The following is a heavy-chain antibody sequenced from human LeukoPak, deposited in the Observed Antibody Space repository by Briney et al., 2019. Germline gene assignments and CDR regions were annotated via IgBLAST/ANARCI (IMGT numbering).Heavy chain of an antibody. V-gene: IGHV3-48*03. D-gene: IGHD4-17*01. J-gene: IGHJ5*02. CDR3: ASERGGGDYVWFDP. CDR1: GFTFSSYE. Sequence: PGGSLRLSCAASGFTFSSYEMNWVRQAPGKGLEWVSYISSSGSTIYYADSVKGRFTISRDNAKNSLYLQMNSLRAEDTAVYYCASERGGGDYVWFDPWGQGTLVTVSS. CDR2: ISSSGSTI.